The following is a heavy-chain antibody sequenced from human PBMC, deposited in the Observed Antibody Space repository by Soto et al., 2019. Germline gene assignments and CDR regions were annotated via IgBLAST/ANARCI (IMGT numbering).Heavy chain of an antibody. Sequence: QVQLQESGPGLVKPSETLSLTCTVSGGSISSYYWSWIRQLPGKGLEWIGYIYYSGSTNYNPSLKSRVTISVDTSKNQFSLKLSSVTAADTAVYYCARDSGLGGMDVWGQGTTVTVSS. CDR3: ARDSGLGGMDV. CDR2: IYYSGST. D-gene: IGHD3-10*01. CDR1: GGSISSYY. V-gene: IGHV4-59*01. J-gene: IGHJ6*02.